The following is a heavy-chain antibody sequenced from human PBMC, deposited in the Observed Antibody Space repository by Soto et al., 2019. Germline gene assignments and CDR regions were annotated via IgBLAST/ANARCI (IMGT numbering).Heavy chain of an antibody. J-gene: IGHJ4*02. D-gene: IGHD1-26*01. CDR1: GGSVNSPSYY. V-gene: IGHV4-61*01. Sequence: QVQLQESGPGLVKPSETLSLTCTVSGGSVNSPSYYWSWIRQPPGKELEWIGYVFHTGGTVYNPSLKSRVTISIETSRNQFALRLTSVTAADTAIYYCARIVGTPIDYWGQGTLVTVSS. CDR2: VFHTGGT. CDR3: ARIVGTPIDY.